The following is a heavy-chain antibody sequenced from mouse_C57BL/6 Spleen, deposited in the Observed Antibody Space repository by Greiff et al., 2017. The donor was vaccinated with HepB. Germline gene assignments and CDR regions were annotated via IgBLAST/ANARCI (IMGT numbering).Heavy chain of an antibody. CDR1: GYTFTSYW. V-gene: IGHV1-50*01. Sequence: VQLQQPGAELVKPGASVKLSCKASGYTFTSYWMQWVKQRPGQGLEWIGEIDPSDSYTNYNQKFKGKATLTVDTSSSTAYMQLSSLTSEDSAVYYCASKAADYYGSSYRGYFDVWGTGTTVTVSS. D-gene: IGHD1-1*01. CDR3: ASKAADYYGSSYRGYFDV. J-gene: IGHJ1*03. CDR2: IDPSDSYT.